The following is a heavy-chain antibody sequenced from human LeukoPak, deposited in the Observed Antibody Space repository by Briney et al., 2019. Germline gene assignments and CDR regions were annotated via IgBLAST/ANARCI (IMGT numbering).Heavy chain of an antibody. CDR1: GFSFSTHT. V-gene: IGHV3-30*04. CDR3: AREKYCTITDCLHGKFYFDY. D-gene: IGHD2-2*01. CDR2: ISSDGSNE. Sequence: GGSLRLSCAASGFSFSTHTMHWVRQAPGKGLEWVAVISSDGSNEYYADSVKGRFTISRDNSKNTLYLQMNTLRAEDTAVYYCAREKYCTITDCLHGKFYFDYWGQGTLVTVSS. J-gene: IGHJ4*02.